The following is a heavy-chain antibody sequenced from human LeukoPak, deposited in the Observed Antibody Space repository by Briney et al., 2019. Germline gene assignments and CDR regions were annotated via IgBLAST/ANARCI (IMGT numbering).Heavy chain of an antibody. V-gene: IGHV4-39*07. Sequence: SETLSLTCTVSGGSISSSSYYWGWIRQPPGKGLGWIGSIYHSGSTYYNPSLKSRVTISVDTSKNQFSLKLSSVTAADTAVYYCARGTNYFDYWGQGTLVTVSS. CDR3: ARGTNYFDY. CDR2: IYHSGST. CDR1: GGSISSSSYY. J-gene: IGHJ4*02. D-gene: IGHD1-1*01.